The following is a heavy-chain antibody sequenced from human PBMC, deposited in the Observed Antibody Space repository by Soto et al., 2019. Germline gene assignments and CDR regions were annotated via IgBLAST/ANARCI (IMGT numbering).Heavy chain of an antibody. Sequence: QVQLQESGPGLVKPSQTLSLTCTVSGGSSSSGGYYWSWIRQLPGKGLEWIGYIFYSGSTYYNPSLKSRVTISVDTSKNQFSLKLSSVTAADTAVYYCATYGSGSYKPTTFDYWGQGTLVTVSS. CDR2: IFYSGST. V-gene: IGHV4-31*03. CDR3: ATYGSGSYKPTTFDY. D-gene: IGHD3-10*01. CDR1: GGSSSSGGYY. J-gene: IGHJ4*02.